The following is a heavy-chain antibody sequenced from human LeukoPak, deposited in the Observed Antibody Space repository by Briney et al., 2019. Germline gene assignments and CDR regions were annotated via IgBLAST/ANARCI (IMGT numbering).Heavy chain of an antibody. CDR3: ARDLRWPKDEFDI. Sequence: SETLSLTCAVYGGSFSGYSWTWIRQPPGKGLEWIGEFNHSGSTNYNPSLKSRVTISVDTSKNQFSLKLTSVTAADTAVYYCARDLRWPKDEFDIWGQGTMVTVSS. CDR1: GGSFSGYS. CDR2: FNHSGST. D-gene: IGHD5-24*01. J-gene: IGHJ3*02. V-gene: IGHV4-34*01.